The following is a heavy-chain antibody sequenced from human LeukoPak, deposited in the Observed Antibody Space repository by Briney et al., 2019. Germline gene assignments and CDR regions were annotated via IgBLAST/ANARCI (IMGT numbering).Heavy chain of an antibody. V-gene: IGHV3-7*01. CDR3: ARLSLATDDY. Sequence: PGGSLRLSCAASGFTFSSYWMSWLRQAPGKGLEWVANIKQDGSEKYYVDSVRGRVTISRDNAENSLYLQMNSLRAEDTAVYYCARLSLATDDYWGPGTLVTVSS. CDR2: IKQDGSEK. D-gene: IGHD5-24*01. CDR1: GFTFSSYW. J-gene: IGHJ4*02.